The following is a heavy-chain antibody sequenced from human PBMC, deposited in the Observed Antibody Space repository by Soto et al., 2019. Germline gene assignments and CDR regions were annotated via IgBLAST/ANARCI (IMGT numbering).Heavy chain of an antibody. CDR3: ARGPSITGFDY. Sequence: ASVKVSCKASGGTFSSYAISWVRQARGQGLEWMGGIIPIFGTANYAQKFQGRVTITADESTSTAYMELSSLRSEDTAVYYCARGPSITGFDYWGQGTLVTSP. D-gene: IGHD1-20*01. CDR2: IIPIFGTA. J-gene: IGHJ4*02. V-gene: IGHV1-69*13. CDR1: GGTFSSYA.